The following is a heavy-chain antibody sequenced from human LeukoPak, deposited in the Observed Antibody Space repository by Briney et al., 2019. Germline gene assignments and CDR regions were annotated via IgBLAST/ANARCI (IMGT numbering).Heavy chain of an antibody. V-gene: IGHV4-30-4*07. CDR1: GGSISSGGYS. CDR3: ARQTDILTGRPFDY. D-gene: IGHD3-9*01. CDR2: IYHSGST. Sequence: PSETLSLTCAVSGGSISSGGYSWSWIRQPPGKGLEWIGYIYHSGSTYYNPSLKSRVTISVDTSKNQFSLKLSSVTAADTAVYYCARQTDILTGRPFDYWGQGTLVTVSS. J-gene: IGHJ4*02.